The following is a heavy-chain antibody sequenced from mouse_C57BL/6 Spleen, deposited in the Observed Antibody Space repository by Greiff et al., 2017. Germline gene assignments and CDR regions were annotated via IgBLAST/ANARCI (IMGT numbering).Heavy chain of an antibody. CDR3: AREGDPWYFDV. D-gene: IGHD3-3*01. CDR1: GYAFSSSW. Sequence: VQLQESGPELVKPGASVKISCKASGYAFSSSWMNWVKQRPGTGLEWIGRLYPGDGDTNYNGKFKGKATLTADKSSSTAYMQLSSLTSEDSAVYFCAREGDPWYFDVWGTGTTVTVSS. J-gene: IGHJ1*03. V-gene: IGHV1-82*01. CDR2: LYPGDGDT.